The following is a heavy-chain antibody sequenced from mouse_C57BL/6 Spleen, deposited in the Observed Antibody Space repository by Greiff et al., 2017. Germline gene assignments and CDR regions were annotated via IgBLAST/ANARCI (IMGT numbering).Heavy chain of an antibody. CDR1: GYTFTSYG. D-gene: IGHD4-1*02. CDR2: IYPRSGNT. CDR3: ARDHSSNSNNYYFDD. J-gene: IGHJ2*01. Sequence: VQLQQSGAELARPGASVKLSCKASGYTFTSYGISWVKQRTGQGLEWIGEIYPRSGNTYYNEKFKGKATLTADKSSSTAYMELRSLTSEDSAVYFCARDHSSNSNNYYFDDWGQGTTLTVSS. V-gene: IGHV1-81*01.